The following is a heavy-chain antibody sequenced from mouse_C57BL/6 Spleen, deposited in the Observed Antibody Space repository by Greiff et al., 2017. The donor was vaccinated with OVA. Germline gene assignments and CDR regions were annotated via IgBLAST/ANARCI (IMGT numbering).Heavy chain of an antibody. J-gene: IGHJ1*03. CDR2: IYPGSGST. CDR1: GYTFTSYW. V-gene: IGHV1-55*01. Sequence: QVHVKQPGAELVKPGASVKMSCKASGYTFTSYWITWVKQRPGQGLEWIGDIYPGSGSTNYNEKFKSKATLTVDTSSSTAYMQLSSLTSEDSAVYYCAREGPYGNYEDWYFDVWGTGTTVTVSS. D-gene: IGHD2-1*01. CDR3: AREGPYGNYEDWYFDV.